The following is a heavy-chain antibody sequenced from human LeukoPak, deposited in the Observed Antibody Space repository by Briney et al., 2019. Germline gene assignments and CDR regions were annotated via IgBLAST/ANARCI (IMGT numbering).Heavy chain of an antibody. CDR3: GRAFPPLRTSSAGDL. Sequence: GGSLRRSCSASGFTFSEYDMNWFRQAPGKGLEWVSSISYLSSHIYYGDSVKGRFIISRDNAKNSLYLQMNTLVAEDTAIYYCGRAFPPLRTSSAGDLWGQGILVTVSS. V-gene: IGHV3-21*01. J-gene: IGHJ4*02. CDR1: GFTFSEYD. D-gene: IGHD3-16*01. CDR2: ISYLSSHI.